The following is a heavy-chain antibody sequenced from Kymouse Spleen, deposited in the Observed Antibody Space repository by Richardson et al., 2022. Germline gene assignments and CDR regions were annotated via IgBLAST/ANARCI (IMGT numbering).Heavy chain of an antibody. CDR2: IKQDGSEK. Sequence: EVQLVESGGGLVQPGGSLRLSCAASGFTFSSYWMSWVRQAPGKGLEWVANIKQDGSEKYYVDSVKGRFTISRDNAKNSLYLQMNSLRAEDTAVYYCARSPYSSSSGFDYWGQGTLVTVSS. J-gene: IGHJ4*02. D-gene: IGHD6-6*01. V-gene: IGHV3-7*01. CDR1: GFTFSSYW. CDR3: ARSPYSSSSGFDY.